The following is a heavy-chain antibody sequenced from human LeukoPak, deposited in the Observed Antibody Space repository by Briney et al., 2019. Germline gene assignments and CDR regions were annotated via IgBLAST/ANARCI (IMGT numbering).Heavy chain of an antibody. Sequence: GGSLRLSCAASKFTFSTYWMGWVRQGPGKGLEWVANIKQDGSEKYYVDSVRGRFTISRDNAKNSLYLQMNSLRAEDTAVYYCAGEDYCVTTSCHIPDYWGQGILVTVSS. CDR2: IKQDGSEK. V-gene: IGHV3-7*01. J-gene: IGHJ4*02. CDR1: KFTFSTYW. D-gene: IGHD2-2*01. CDR3: AGEDYCVTTSCHIPDY.